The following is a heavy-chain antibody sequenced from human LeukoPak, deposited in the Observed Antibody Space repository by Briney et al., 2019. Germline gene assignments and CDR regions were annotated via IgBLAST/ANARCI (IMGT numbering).Heavy chain of an antibody. D-gene: IGHD3-3*01. V-gene: IGHV1-69*13. CDR3: ARGGGFLEWLHRVDYYYMDV. CDR1: GGTFTSYA. J-gene: IGHJ6*03. CDR2: IIPIFGTA. Sequence: SSVKVSCKPSGGTFTSYAISWVRQAPGHGLEWMGGIIPIFGTANYAQKFQGRVTITADESTSTAYMELSSLRSEDTAVYYCARGGGFLEWLHRVDYYYMDVWGKGTTVTVSS.